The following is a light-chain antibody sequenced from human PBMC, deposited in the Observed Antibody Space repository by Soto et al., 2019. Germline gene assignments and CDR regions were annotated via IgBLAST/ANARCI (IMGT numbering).Light chain of an antibody. J-gene: IGKJ1*01. V-gene: IGKV1-39*01. Sequence: DIQMTQSPSSLSASVGDRLTITCRASQTISTYLNWYQQKPGNAPNLLIYGASSLQSGVPSRFSGSGSGTDFTLTISSLQPEDFATYYCQQSHSTPWTFGQGTKVEIQ. CDR3: QQSHSTPWT. CDR2: GAS. CDR1: QTISTY.